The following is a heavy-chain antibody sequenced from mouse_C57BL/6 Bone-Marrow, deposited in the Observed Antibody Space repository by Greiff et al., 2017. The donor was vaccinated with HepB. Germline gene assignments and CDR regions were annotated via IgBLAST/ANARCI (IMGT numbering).Heavy chain of an antibody. D-gene: IGHD1-1*01. J-gene: IGHJ2*01. Sequence: VHVKQSGAELVKPGASVKLSCTASGFNIKDYYMHWVQQRTEQGLEWIGRIDPEDGETKYAPKLQGKATITADTSSNTLYRQLSSLTSEDTAVYYCTRDYYGLYYFDYWGQGTALTVSA. CDR1: GFNIKDYY. CDR2: IDPEDGET. CDR3: TRDYYGLYYFDY. V-gene: IGHV14-2*01.